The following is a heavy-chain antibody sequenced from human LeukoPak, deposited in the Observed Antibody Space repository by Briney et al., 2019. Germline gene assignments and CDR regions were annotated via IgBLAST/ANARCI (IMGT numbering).Heavy chain of an antibody. CDR1: GGSISSYY. D-gene: IGHD3-10*01. J-gene: IGHJ5*02. CDR3: AREYYYGSGSHTFDP. CDR2: IYYSGST. Sequence: SETLSLTCTVSGGSISSYYWSWIRQPPGKGLEWIGYIYYSGSTNYNPSLKSRVTISVDTSKNQFSLKLSSVTAADTAVYYCAREYYYGSGSHTFDPWGQGTLVTVSS. V-gene: IGHV4-59*01.